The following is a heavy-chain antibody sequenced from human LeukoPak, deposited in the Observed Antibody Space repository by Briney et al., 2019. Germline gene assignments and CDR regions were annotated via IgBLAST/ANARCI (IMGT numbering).Heavy chain of an antibody. CDR1: GFTFSSYE. CDR2: ISSSGSTI. D-gene: IGHD2-15*01. V-gene: IGHV3-48*03. CDR3: ASSCSGGSCYFD. Sequence: GGSLRLSCAASGFTFSSYEMNWVRQAPGKGLEWVSYISSSGSTIYYADSAKGRFTISRDNAKNSLYLQMNSLRAEDTAVYYCASSCSGGSCYFDWGQGTLVTVSS. J-gene: IGHJ4*02.